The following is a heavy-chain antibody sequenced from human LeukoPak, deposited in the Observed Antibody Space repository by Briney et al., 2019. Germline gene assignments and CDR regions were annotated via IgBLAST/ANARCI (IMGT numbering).Heavy chain of an antibody. CDR2: INHSGST. CDR1: GGSISSYY. J-gene: IGHJ4*02. Sequence: PSETLSLTCTVSGGSISSYYWSWIRQPAGKGLEWIGEINHSGSTNYNPSLKSRVTISVDTSKNQFSLKLSSVTAADTAVYYCASLSTGYSHNFDYWGQGTLVTVSS. CDR3: ASLSTGYSHNFDY. D-gene: IGHD3-9*01. V-gene: IGHV4-34*01.